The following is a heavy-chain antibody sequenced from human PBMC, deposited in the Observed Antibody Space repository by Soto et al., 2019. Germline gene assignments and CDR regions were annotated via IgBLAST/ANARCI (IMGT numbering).Heavy chain of an antibody. CDR3: ARARIAARRYCYYYYMDV. Sequence: QVQLQQWGAGLLKPSETLSLTCAVYGGSFSGYYWSWIRQPPGKGLEWIGEINHSGSTNYNPTHKSRVPISVDTSKHQFSLNQSSVTAADRAVYYCARARIAARRYCYYYYMDVWGKGTPVTVSS. J-gene: IGHJ6*03. D-gene: IGHD6-6*01. CDR1: GGSFSGYY. CDR2: INHSGST. V-gene: IGHV4-34*01.